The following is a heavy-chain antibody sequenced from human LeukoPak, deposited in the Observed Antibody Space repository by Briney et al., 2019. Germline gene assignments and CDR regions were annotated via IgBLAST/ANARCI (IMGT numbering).Heavy chain of an antibody. V-gene: IGHV3-23*01. Sequence: PGGSLRLSCAASGFTFSSYAMSWVRQAPGKGLEWVSAISGSGGSTYYADSVKGRFTISRDNAKNSLCLQMNSLRAEDTAVYYCAREEGPDDYWGQGTLVTVSS. CDR1: GFTFSSYA. J-gene: IGHJ4*02. CDR3: AREEGPDDY. CDR2: ISGSGGST.